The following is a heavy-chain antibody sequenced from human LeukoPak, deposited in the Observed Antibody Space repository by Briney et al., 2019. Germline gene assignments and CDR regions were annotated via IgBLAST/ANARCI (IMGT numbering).Heavy chain of an antibody. J-gene: IGHJ4*02. CDR3: AKDRVHYDSSGYHDY. CDR1: GFTFSSYG. Sequence: TGGSLRLSCAASGFTFSSYGMHWVRQAPGKGLEWVAFIRYDGSNKYYADSAKGRFTISRDNSKNTLYLQMNSLRAEDTAVYYCAKDRVHYDSSGYHDYWGQGTLVTVSS. V-gene: IGHV3-30*02. CDR2: IRYDGSNK. D-gene: IGHD3-22*01.